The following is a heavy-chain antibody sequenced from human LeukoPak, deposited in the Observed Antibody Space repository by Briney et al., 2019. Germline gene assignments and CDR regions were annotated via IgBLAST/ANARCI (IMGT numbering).Heavy chain of an antibody. CDR2: ISWNSGSI. CDR1: GFTFDDYA. J-gene: IGHJ6*02. V-gene: IGHV3-9*01. Sequence: GRSLRLSCAASGFTFDDYAMHWARQAPGKGLEWVLGISWNSGSIAYADSVKGRFTISRDNAKNSLYLQMNSLRAEDTALYYCAKDKDGSGSLRSYYGMDVWGQGTTVTVSS. CDR3: AKDKDGSGSLRSYYGMDV. D-gene: IGHD3-10*01.